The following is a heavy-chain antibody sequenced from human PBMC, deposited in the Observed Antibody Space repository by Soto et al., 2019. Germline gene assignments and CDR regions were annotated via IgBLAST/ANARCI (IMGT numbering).Heavy chain of an antibody. CDR2: IYYSGST. CDR3: ARVRMVLTPGPAYYYGRDV. V-gene: IGHV4-59*01. J-gene: IGHJ6*04. D-gene: IGHD2-8*01. CDR1: GGSISSYY. Sequence: SETLSLTCTVSGGSISSYYWSWIRQPPGKGLEWIGYIYYSGSTNYNPSLKSRFTISEDTSKNHSPLKLSSVTAADTAVYYCARVRMVLTPGPAYYYGRDVWGKGTTVTSPQ.